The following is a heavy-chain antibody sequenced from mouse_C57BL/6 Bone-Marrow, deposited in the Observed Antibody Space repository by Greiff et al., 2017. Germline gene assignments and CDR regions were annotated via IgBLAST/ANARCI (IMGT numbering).Heavy chain of an antibody. CDR3: ARPYYSNYWYFDV. Sequence: LQLQQPGAELVKPGASVKMSCKASGYTFTSYWITWVKQRPGQGLEWIGDIYPGSGSTNYNEKFKCQATLTVDTSSRTAYMKLSSLTSEDSAVYYCARPYYSNYWYFDVWGTGTTVTVSS. CDR1: GYTFTSYW. CDR2: IYPGSGST. V-gene: IGHV1-55*01. J-gene: IGHJ1*03. D-gene: IGHD2-5*01.